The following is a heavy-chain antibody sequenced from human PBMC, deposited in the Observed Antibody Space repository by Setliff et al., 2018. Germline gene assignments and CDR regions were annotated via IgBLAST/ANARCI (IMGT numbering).Heavy chain of an antibody. Sequence: SETLSLTCTVSGGSISSGGYYWSWIRQHPGKGLEWIGYIYYSGNTYYNPSLKSRVTISVDTSKNQFSLKLSSVTAADTAVYYCARGVYCSSTSCSPGLNWFDPWGQGTLVTVSS. J-gene: IGHJ5*02. CDR1: GGSISSGGYY. V-gene: IGHV4-31*03. CDR3: ARGVYCSSTSCSPGLNWFDP. CDR2: IYYSGNT. D-gene: IGHD2-2*01.